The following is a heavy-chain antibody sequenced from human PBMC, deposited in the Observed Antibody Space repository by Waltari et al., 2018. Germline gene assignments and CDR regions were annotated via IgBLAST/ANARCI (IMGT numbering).Heavy chain of an antibody. CDR3: ARGWGWIAAPGTRWFDP. CDR2: IYYSGST. V-gene: IGHV4-59*01. D-gene: IGHD6-13*01. CDR1: GGSISSYY. J-gene: IGHJ5*02. Sequence: QVQLQESGPGLVKPSETLSLTCTVSGGSISSYYWSWIRQPPGKGLEWIGYIYYSGSTNYNPALKSRVTISVDTAKNQFSLKLSSVTAADTAVYYCARGWGWIAAPGTRWFDPWGQGTLVTVSS.